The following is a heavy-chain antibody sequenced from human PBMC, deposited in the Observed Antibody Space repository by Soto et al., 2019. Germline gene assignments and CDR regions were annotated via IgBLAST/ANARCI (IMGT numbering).Heavy chain of an antibody. V-gene: IGHV1-46*01. CDR3: ARARVDYYDSSGGFPAPYYYYYGMDV. CDR2: INPSGGST. J-gene: IGHJ6*02. D-gene: IGHD3-22*01. CDR1: GYTFTSYY. Sequence: ASVKVSCKASGYTFTSYYMHWVRQAPGQGLEWMGIINPSGGSTSYAQKFQGRVTMTRDTSTSTVYMELSSLRSEDTAVYYCARARVDYYDSSGGFPAPYYYYYGMDVWGQGTTVTVSS.